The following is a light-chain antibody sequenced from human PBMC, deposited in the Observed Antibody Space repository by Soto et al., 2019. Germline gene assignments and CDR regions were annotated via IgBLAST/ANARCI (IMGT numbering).Light chain of an antibody. Sequence: EIVMTQSQATLSVSPGERATLSCRASQSFSSNLAWYQQKPGQAPRLLIYGASPKATGIPARFSGSGPGTDFTLTTISRQYEDVSVYDGHQDNNWPPLPFAGGTELELK. CDR2: GAS. V-gene: IGKV3-15*01. J-gene: IGKJ4*02. CDR1: QSFSSN. CDR3: HQDNNWPPLP.